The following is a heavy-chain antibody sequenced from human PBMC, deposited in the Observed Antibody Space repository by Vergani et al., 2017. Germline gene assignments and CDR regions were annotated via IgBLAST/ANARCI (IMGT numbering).Heavy chain of an antibody. CDR2: ISAYNGNT. CDR1: GGTFSSYA. J-gene: IGHJ6*02. V-gene: IGHV1-18*01. CDR3: ARDPDIVVVPAAPYYYYYYGMDV. D-gene: IGHD2-2*01. Sequence: QVQLVQSGAEVKKPGSSVKVSCKASGGTFSSYAISWVRQAPGQGLEWMGWISAYNGNTNYAQKLQGRVTMTTDTSTSTAYMELRSLRSYDTAVYYCARDPDIVVVPAAPYYYYYYGMDVWGQGTTVTVSS.